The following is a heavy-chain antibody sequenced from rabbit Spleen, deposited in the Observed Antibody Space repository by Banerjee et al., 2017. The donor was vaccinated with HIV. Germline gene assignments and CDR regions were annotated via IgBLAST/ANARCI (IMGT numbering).Heavy chain of an antibody. CDR1: GVSFSSNYY. D-gene: IGHD7-1*01. Sequence: QSLEESGGDLVKPGASLTLTCTASGVSFSSNYYMCWVRQAPGKGLEWIACIDSGSSGFTYFATWAKGRFTCSKTSSTTVTLQMTSLTAADTATYFCARFYAGYGDFGHAAMWGPGTLVTVS. CDR2: IDSGSSGFT. V-gene: IGHV1S40*01. CDR3: ARFYAGYGDFGHAAM. J-gene: IGHJ4*01.